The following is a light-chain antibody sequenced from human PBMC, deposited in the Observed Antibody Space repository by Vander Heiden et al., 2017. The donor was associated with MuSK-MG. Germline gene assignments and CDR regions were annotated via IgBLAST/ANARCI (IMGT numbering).Light chain of an antibody. V-gene: IGKV1-33*01. CDR2: DAS. J-gene: IGKJ4*01. CDR3: QQYDNLVT. Sequence: DIQMTQSPSSPSASVGDRVTITCQASQDITNYLNWYQQKPGKAPKLLIYDASNLETGVPSRFSGSGSGTDFTFTISSLQPEDIATYYCQQYDNLVTFGGGTKVEIK. CDR1: QDITNY.